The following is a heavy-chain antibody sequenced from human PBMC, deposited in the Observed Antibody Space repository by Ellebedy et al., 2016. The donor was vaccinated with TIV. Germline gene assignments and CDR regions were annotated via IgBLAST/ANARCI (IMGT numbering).Heavy chain of an antibody. D-gene: IGHD1-26*01. CDR3: ARDRIVGSSSPYYNGMDV. CDR1: GYTFTSYY. Sequence: AASVKVSCKASGYTFTSYYMHWVRHAPGQGLEWLGVIDPSGGSTDYAQKFQGRVTMTRDTSTSTVYMALSSLRSDDTAGYYCARDRIVGSSSPYYNGMDVWGQGTTVTVSS. V-gene: IGHV1-46*01. CDR2: IDPSGGST. J-gene: IGHJ6*02.